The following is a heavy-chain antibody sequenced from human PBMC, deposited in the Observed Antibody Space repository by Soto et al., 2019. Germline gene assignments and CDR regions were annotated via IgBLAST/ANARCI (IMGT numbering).Heavy chain of an antibody. CDR1: GDSISNFY. CDR3: ARGMGRYFDL. V-gene: IGHV4-4*07. CDR2: LSSSGRS. D-gene: IGHD2-8*01. Sequence: QVQLQESGPGLVKPSETLSLTCTVSGDSISNFYRSWIRQPAGKGLESLGRLSSSGRSNYNPSLQSRVALSLGTSKNQFSLRLTSLTAADTAVYFCARGMGRYFDLWGRGTLVTVFS. J-gene: IGHJ2*01.